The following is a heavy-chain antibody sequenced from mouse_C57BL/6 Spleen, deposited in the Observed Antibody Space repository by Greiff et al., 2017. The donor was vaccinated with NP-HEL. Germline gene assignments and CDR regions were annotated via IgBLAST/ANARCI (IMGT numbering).Heavy chain of an antibody. CDR3: ARFYYGSSPYFDV. V-gene: IGHV1-55*01. CDR1: GYTFTSYW. Sequence: QVQLQQPGAELVKPGASVKMSCKASGYTFTSYWITWVKQRPGQGLEWIGDIYPGSGSTNYNEKFKSKATLTGDTSSSTAYMQLSSLTSEDSAVYYCARFYYGSSPYFDVWGTGTTVTVSS. J-gene: IGHJ1*03. D-gene: IGHD1-1*01. CDR2: IYPGSGST.